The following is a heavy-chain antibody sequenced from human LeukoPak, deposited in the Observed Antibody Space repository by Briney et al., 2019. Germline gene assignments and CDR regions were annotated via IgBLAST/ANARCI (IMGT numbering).Heavy chain of an antibody. Sequence: GGSLRLSCAASGFTFSRYGMNWVRQTPGKGLEWVATISGSGYTTYYADSVKGRLTISRDNSKNTLYPEMNNLRAEDTAVYYCAKARSGYDYQVEYWGQGTLVTVSP. CDR2: ISGSGYTT. V-gene: IGHV3-23*01. CDR3: AKARSGYDYQVEY. J-gene: IGHJ4*02. CDR1: GFTFSRYG. D-gene: IGHD3-22*01.